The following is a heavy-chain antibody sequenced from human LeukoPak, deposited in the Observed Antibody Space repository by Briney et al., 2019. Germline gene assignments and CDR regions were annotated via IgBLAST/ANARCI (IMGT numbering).Heavy chain of an antibody. CDR2: ISSSSSTI. Sequence: GGSLRLSCAASGFTFSSYSMNWVRQAPGKGLEWVSYISSSSSTIYYADSVKGRFTISRDNSKNTLYLQMNSLRAEDTAVYYCAREGPRGNSQFDYWGQGTLVTVSS. CDR3: AREGPRGNSQFDY. CDR1: GFTFSSYS. V-gene: IGHV3-48*01. J-gene: IGHJ4*02. D-gene: IGHD2/OR15-2a*01.